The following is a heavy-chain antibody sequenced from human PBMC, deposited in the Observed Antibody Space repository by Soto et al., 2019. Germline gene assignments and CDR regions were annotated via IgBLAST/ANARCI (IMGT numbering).Heavy chain of an antibody. CDR1: GFSFSSYW. CDR3: TTETTVVVY. CDR2: IKQDGSEK. J-gene: IGHJ4*02. Sequence: EVQLVESGGGLVQPGGSLRLSCAASGFSFSSYWMGWVRQAPGRGLEWVANIKQDGSEKYYVDSVKGRFAISRXXXQXXXXLQMNSLRPEDTAVYYCTTETTVVVYWGQGTLVTVPS. D-gene: IGHD1-1*01. V-gene: IGHV3-7*01.